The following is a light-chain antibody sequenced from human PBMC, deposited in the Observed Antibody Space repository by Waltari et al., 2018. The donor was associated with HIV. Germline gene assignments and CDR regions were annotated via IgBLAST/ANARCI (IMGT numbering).Light chain of an antibody. V-gene: IGKV3-15*01. CDR2: NTS. Sequence: EIVMTQSPGTLSLFPGERVTLSCRASQSVSSNLAWYQQRPGQAPRLVIYNTSARATGIPARFSGSGSGPEFTLTISGLQSEDFAVYYCQQYNNWPPRYTFGQGTKLEI. CDR3: QQYNNWPPRYT. J-gene: IGKJ2*01. CDR1: QSVSSN.